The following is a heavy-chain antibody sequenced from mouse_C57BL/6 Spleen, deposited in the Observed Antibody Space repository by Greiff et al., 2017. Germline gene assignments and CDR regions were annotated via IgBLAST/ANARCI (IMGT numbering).Heavy chain of an antibody. CDR1: GYTFTSYW. Sequence: VQLQQPGAELVRPGSSVKLSCKASGYTFTSYWMDWVKQRPGQGLEWIGNIYPSDSATHYNQKFKDKATLTVDKSSSPAYMQLSILTSEHSAIYYCAREKTTVQGFFDYWGQGPTLTVSS. V-gene: IGHV1-61*01. J-gene: IGHJ2*01. D-gene: IGHD1-1*01. CDR3: AREKTTVQGFFDY. CDR2: IYPSDSAT.